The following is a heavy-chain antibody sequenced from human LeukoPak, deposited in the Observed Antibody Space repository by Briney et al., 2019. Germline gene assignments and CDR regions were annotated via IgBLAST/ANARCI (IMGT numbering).Heavy chain of an antibody. Sequence: ASVKVSCKASGGTFNSYGISWVRQAPGQGLEWLGWISTYNGNTHYAQKLQGRVTMTTDTSTTTAYMELRSLRSDDTAVYYCARDYRTGFDYWGQGTLVTVSS. V-gene: IGHV1-18*01. CDR1: GGTFNSYG. CDR3: ARDYRTGFDY. J-gene: IGHJ4*02. D-gene: IGHD7-27*01. CDR2: ISTYNGNT.